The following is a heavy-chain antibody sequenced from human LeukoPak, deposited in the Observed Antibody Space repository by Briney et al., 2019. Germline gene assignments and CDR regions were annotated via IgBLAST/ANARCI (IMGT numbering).Heavy chain of an antibody. CDR1: GYTFTSCD. CDR3: ARCHSLWFGELLGY. J-gene: IGHJ4*02. V-gene: IGHV1-8*01. D-gene: IGHD3-10*01. CDR2: MNPNSGNT. Sequence: ASVKVSCKASGYTFTSCDINWVRQATGQGLEWMGWMNPNSGNTGYAQKFQGRVTMTRNTSISTAYMELSSLRSEDTAVYYCARCHSLWFGELLGYWGQGTLVTVSS.